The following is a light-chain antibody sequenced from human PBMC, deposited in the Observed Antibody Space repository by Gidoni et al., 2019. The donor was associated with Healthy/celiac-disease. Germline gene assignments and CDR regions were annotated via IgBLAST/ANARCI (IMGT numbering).Light chain of an antibody. CDR3: QQSYSTPPIT. CDR1: QSISSY. Sequence: GDRVTITCRAIQSISSYLNWYQQKPGKAPKLLIYAASSLQSGVPSRFSGSGSGTDFTLTISSLQPEDFATYYCQQSYSTPPITFGQGTRLEIK. V-gene: IGKV1-39*01. CDR2: AAS. J-gene: IGKJ5*01.